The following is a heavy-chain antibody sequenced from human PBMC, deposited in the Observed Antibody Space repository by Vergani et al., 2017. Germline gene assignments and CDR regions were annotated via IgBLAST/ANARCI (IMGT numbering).Heavy chain of an antibody. J-gene: IGHJ5*02. V-gene: IGHV4-59*11. Sequence: QVQLQESGPGLVKSSETLSLTCSVSFDSIRNLYCNWIRQPPGKGLEWIGSIHYSENTNYNPSLKTQVTISVDTSKNQFSLTLTSVTAADTAVYYCARSIGYCAGATCRAYYFDHWGQGTRVTVSS. D-gene: IGHD2-21*01. CDR3: ARSIGYCAGATCRAYYFDH. CDR1: FDSIRNLY. CDR2: IHYSENT.